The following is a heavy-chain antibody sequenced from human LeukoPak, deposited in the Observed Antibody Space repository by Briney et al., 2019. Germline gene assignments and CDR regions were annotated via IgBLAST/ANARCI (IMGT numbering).Heavy chain of an antibody. CDR3: ARGRRYYDSTPGNYFDY. CDR2: INHSGST. D-gene: IGHD3-3*01. V-gene: IGHV4-34*01. J-gene: IGHJ4*02. CDR1: GGSFSGYY. Sequence: SETLSLTCAVYGGSFSGYYWSWIRQPPGKGLEWIGEINHSGSTNYNPSLKSRVTISVDTSKNQFSLKLSSVTAADTAVYYCARGRRYYDSTPGNYFDYWGQGTLVTVSS.